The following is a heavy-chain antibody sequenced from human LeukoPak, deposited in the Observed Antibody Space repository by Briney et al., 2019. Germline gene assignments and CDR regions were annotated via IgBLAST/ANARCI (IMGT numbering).Heavy chain of an antibody. D-gene: IGHD6-13*01. Sequence: PGGSLRLSCAASGFTFNHYAMTWVRQAPGKGLEWVSSINELGHTFYGDSVRGRFTISRDNSKNTVFLQMNSLRGDDTAEYFCVRGHGSQHSGTWYVFDYWGRGTLVTVSS. V-gene: IGHV3-23*01. CDR2: INELGHT. J-gene: IGHJ4*02. CDR3: VRGHGSQHSGTWYVFDY. CDR1: GFTFNHYA.